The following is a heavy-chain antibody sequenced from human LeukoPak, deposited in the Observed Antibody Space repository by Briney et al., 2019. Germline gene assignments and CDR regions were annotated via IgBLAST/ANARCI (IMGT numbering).Heavy chain of an antibody. Sequence: GGSLRLSWAASGFTFSSYAMHWVRQAPDKGLEWVAVISYDGSNKYYADSVRGRFTISRDNSKNTLYLQMNSLRAEDTAVYYCARGLEGNYYGSGSYFNWFDPWGQGTLVTVSS. CDR2: ISYDGSNK. CDR1: GFTFSSYA. J-gene: IGHJ5*02. V-gene: IGHV3-30*04. CDR3: ARGLEGNYYGSGSYFNWFDP. D-gene: IGHD3-10*01.